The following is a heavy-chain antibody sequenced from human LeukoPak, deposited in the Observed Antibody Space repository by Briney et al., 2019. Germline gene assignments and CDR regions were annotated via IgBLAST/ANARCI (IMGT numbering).Heavy chain of an antibody. V-gene: IGHV1-69*13. CDR3: ARAYSGYDFFDY. CDR1: GGTYSRYA. Sequence: ASVKVSCKASGGTYSRYAISWVRQAPGQGLEWMGGIIPIFGTANYAQKFQGRVTITADESTSTAYMEVSSLRSEDTAVYYCARAYSGYDFFDYWGQGILVTVSS. D-gene: IGHD5-12*01. J-gene: IGHJ4*02. CDR2: IIPIFGTA.